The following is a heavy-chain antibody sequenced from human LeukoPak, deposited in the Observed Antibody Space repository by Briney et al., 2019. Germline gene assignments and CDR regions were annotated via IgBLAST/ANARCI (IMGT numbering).Heavy chain of an antibody. CDR3: ARAVMFGQLRQNHGMDY. J-gene: IGHJ4*02. Sequence: KPSETLSLTCAVYSGSFSGYYWRWIPQPPGKGLEWIGEINHSGSTNYNPCLKSRVTISVDASMNQFHLKLSSVTAADTAVDYCARAVMFGQLRQNHGMDYWGQGTLVTVSS. CDR2: INHSGST. CDR1: SGSFSGYY. V-gene: IGHV4-34*01. D-gene: IGHD2-2*01.